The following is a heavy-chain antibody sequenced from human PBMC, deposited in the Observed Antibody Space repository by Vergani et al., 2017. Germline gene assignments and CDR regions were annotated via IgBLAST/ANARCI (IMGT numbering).Heavy chain of an antibody. D-gene: IGHD2-2*01. Sequence: EVQLVESGGGLVQPGGSLRLSCAASGFTFSSYEMNWVRQAPGKGLEWVSYISSSGSTIYYADSVKGRFTISRDNAKNSLYLQMNSLRAEDTAVYYCASFQTPDIVVVPAAIGVFDAFDVWGQGTMVTVSS. CDR2: ISSSGSTI. V-gene: IGHV3-48*03. J-gene: IGHJ3*01. CDR1: GFTFSSYE. CDR3: ASFQTPDIVVVPAAIGVFDAFDV.